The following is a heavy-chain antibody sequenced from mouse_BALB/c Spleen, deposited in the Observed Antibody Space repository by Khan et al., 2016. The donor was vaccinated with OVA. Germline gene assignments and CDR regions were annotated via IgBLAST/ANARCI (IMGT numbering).Heavy chain of an antibody. V-gene: IGHV4-1*02. CDR3: ARGGYCGYLDV. D-gene: IGHD2-3*01. J-gene: IGHJ1*01. CDR1: GFDFSRYW. Sequence: EVKLLESGGGLVQPGGSLKLSCAASGFDFSRYWMSWVRQAPGKGLEWIGEINPDSNTINYTPSLKDKFIISRDNAKNTLYLQMSKVRSEDTALYYCARGGYCGYLDVWGAGTTVTVSS. CDR2: INPDSNTI.